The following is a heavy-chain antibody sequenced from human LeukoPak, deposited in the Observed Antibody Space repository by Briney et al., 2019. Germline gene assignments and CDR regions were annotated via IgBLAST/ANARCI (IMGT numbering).Heavy chain of an antibody. Sequence: PGGSLRLSCAASTFTFSSYTLNWVRQAPGKGLEWVSPISTNSDYIYYADSVKGRFTISRDNAKNSLYLQMNSLRAEDTAVYYCASYYGDYDIDDAFHIWGQGTMVTVSS. CDR2: ISTNSDYI. CDR1: TFTFSSYT. V-gene: IGHV3-21*01. CDR3: ASYYGDYDIDDAFHI. J-gene: IGHJ3*02. D-gene: IGHD4-17*01.